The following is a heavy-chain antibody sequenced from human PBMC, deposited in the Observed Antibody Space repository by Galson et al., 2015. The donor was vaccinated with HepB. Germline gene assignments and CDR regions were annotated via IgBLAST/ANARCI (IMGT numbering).Heavy chain of an antibody. CDR3: AKDHRYCSGGSCYSDAFDI. D-gene: IGHD2-15*01. J-gene: IGHJ3*02. CDR2: ISYDGSNK. CDR1: GFTFSSYG. V-gene: IGHV3-30*18. Sequence: SLRLSCAASGFTFSSYGMHWVRQAPGKGLEWVAVISYDGSNKYYADSVKGRFTISRDNSKNTLYLQMNSLRAEDTAVYYCAKDHRYCSGGSCYSDAFDIWGQGTMVTVSS.